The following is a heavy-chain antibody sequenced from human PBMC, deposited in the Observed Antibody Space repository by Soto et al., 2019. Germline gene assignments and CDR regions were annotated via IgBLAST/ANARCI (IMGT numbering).Heavy chain of an antibody. CDR1: GGSISSYY. CDR2: IYYSGST. V-gene: IGHV4-59*01. D-gene: IGHD6-6*01. Sequence: SETLSLTCTVSGGSISSYYWSWIRQPPGKGLEWIGYIYYSGSTNYNPSLKSRVTISVDTSKNQFSLKLSSVTAADTAVYYCARGSRGGAYSSSSNWFDPWGQGTLVTVSS. J-gene: IGHJ5*02. CDR3: ARGSRGGAYSSSSNWFDP.